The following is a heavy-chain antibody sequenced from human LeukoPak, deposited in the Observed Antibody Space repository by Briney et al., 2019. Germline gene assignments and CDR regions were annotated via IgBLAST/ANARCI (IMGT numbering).Heavy chain of an antibody. Sequence: PGGSLRLSCAASGFTFSSYWMSWVRQAPGKGLEWVANIKQDGSEKYYVDSVKGRFTISRDNAKNSLYLQMNSLRAEDTAVYYCAGYAWELLLPFDYWGQGTLVTVSS. CDR1: GFTFSSYW. V-gene: IGHV3-7*01. CDR2: IKQDGSEK. CDR3: AGYAWELLLPFDY. D-gene: IGHD1-26*01. J-gene: IGHJ4*02.